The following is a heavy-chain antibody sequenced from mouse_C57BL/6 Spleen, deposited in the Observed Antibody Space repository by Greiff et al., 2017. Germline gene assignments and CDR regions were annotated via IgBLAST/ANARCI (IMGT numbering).Heavy chain of an antibody. CDR1: GYTFTSYW. D-gene: IGHD1-1*02. CDR3: ARDPYGYYAMDY. V-gene: IGHV1-52*01. Sequence: VKLQQPGAELVRPGSSVKLSCKASGYTFTSYWMHWVKQRPIQGLEWIGNIDPSDSETHYNQKFKDKATLTVDKSSSTAYMQLSSLTSEDSAVYYCARDPYGYYAMDYWGQGTSVTVSS. CDR2: IDPSDSET. J-gene: IGHJ4*01.